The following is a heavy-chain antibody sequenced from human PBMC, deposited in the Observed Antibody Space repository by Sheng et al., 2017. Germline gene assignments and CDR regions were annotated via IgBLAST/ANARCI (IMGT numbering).Heavy chain of an antibody. J-gene: IGHJ4*02. CDR1: GGSFSGYY. CDR3: ARHPTSGYELY. CDR2: INHSGST. V-gene: IGHV4-34*01. D-gene: IGHD5-12*01. Sequence: QVQLQQWGAGLLKPSETLSLTCAVYGGSFSGYYWSWIRQPPGKGLEWIGEINHSGSTNYNPSLKSRVTISVDTSKNQFSLKLSSVTAADTAVYYCARHPTSGYELYWGQGTLVTVSS.